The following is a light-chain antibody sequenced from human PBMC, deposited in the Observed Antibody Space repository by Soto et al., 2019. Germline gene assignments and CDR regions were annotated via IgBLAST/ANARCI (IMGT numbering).Light chain of an antibody. Sequence: QSALTQPVSVSGSPGQSITISCTGTDTDVGVYNYVSWYQQHPGKAPKLIIYDVTNRPSGVSNRSSGSKSDNTASLTISGLQAEDEADYYCSSYTTSTTRVFGGGTKLTVL. CDR1: DTDVGVYNY. CDR3: SSYTTSTTRV. CDR2: DVT. J-gene: IGLJ3*02. V-gene: IGLV2-14*01.